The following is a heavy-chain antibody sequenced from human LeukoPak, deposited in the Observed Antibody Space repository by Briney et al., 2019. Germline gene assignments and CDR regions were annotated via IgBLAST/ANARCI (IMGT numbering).Heavy chain of an antibody. D-gene: IGHD2-2*01. CDR2: ISGSGGRT. Sequence: GGSLRLSCAASGFTFTNYVMSWVRQAPGKGLEWVSGISGSGGRTFYADSVKGRFSISRDNSKNTLSLQMNSLRADDTAVYYCAKDSWRDQLPFIFDYWGQGILVTVSS. CDR3: AKDSWRDQLPFIFDY. V-gene: IGHV3-23*01. J-gene: IGHJ4*02. CDR1: GFTFTNYV.